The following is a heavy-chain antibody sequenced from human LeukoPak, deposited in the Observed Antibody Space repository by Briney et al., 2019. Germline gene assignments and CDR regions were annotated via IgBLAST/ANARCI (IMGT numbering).Heavy chain of an antibody. J-gene: IGHJ6*02. Sequence: SVKVSCKASGGTFSSYAISWVRQAPGQGLEWMGRIIPILGIANYAQKFQGRVTITADKSTSTAYMELSSLRSEDTAVYYCVRAYPTYYYGSGSYPYGMDVWGQGTTVTVSS. CDR3: VRAYPTYYYGSGSYPYGMDV. CDR1: GGTFSSYA. CDR2: IIPILGIA. V-gene: IGHV1-69*04. D-gene: IGHD3-10*01.